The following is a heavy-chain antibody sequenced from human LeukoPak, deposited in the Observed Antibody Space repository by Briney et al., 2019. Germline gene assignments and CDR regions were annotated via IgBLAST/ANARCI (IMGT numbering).Heavy chain of an antibody. Sequence: ASVKVSCKASGYTFTSYYINWVRQATGQGLEWMGWMNPNSGNTDYAQKFQGRVTMTRNTSISTAYMELSSLRSEDTAVYYYARGDGVVVVPAAIDYWGQGTLVTVSS. J-gene: IGHJ4*02. CDR3: ARGDGVVVVPAAIDY. D-gene: IGHD2-2*01. CDR2: MNPNSGNT. CDR1: GYTFTSYY. V-gene: IGHV1-8*01.